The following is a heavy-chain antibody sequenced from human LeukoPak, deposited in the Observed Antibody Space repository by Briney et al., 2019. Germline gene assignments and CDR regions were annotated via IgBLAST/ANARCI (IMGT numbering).Heavy chain of an antibody. CDR2: IYYSGNT. J-gene: IGHJ4*02. CDR3: VRAGGIDYGDYSSDY. D-gene: IGHD4-17*01. V-gene: IGHV4-59*01. Sequence: SETLSLTCTVSGGSISSYYWSWIRQPPGKGLEWIGYIYYSGNTNYNPSLKSRVTISVDTSKNQFSLKLNSVTAADTAVYYCVRAGGIDYGDYSSDYWGQGTLVTVSS. CDR1: GGSISSYY.